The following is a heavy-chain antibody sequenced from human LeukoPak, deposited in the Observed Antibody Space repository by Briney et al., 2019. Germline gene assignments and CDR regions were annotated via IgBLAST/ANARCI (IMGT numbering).Heavy chain of an antibody. V-gene: IGHV3-23*01. CDR1: GFTFSSYA. Sequence: GGSLRLSCAASGFTFSSYAMSWVRQAPGMGLEWVSGISGSGGSTYYAASVKGRFTISRDNSKNTLYLQMNSLRAEDTAVYYCAKDGCSSTSCSPPDYWGQGTLVTVSS. CDR3: AKDGCSSTSCSPPDY. D-gene: IGHD2-2*01. J-gene: IGHJ4*02. CDR2: ISGSGGST.